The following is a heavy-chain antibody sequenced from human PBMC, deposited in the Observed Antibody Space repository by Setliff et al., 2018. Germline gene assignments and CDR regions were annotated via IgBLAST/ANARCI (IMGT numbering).Heavy chain of an antibody. D-gene: IGHD4-17*01. J-gene: IGHJ2*01. V-gene: IGHV4-59*11. Sequence: PSETLSLTCSVSSGSIGSHYWNWMRQPPGKGLEWIGHVFHTGSTKYNPSLRSRVTISVDTSENYFSLRPTSVTAADTAVYYCARAPPSVPYGDYGPRQYFDLWGRGSLVTVSS. CDR2: VFHTGST. CDR1: SGSIGSHY. CDR3: ARAPPSVPYGDYGPRQYFDL.